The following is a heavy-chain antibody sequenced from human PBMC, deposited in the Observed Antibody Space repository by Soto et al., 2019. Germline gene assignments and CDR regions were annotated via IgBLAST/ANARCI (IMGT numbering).Heavy chain of an antibody. CDR3: ATYGSGSYNWFDP. V-gene: IGHV1-24*01. J-gene: IGHJ5*02. Sequence: ASVKVSCKVSGYTLTELSMHWVRQAPGKGLEWMGGFDPEDGETIYAQKFQGRVTMTEDTSTDTAYMELSSPRSEDTAVYYCATYGSGSYNWFDPWGQGTLVTVSS. D-gene: IGHD1-26*01. CDR2: FDPEDGET. CDR1: GYTLTELS.